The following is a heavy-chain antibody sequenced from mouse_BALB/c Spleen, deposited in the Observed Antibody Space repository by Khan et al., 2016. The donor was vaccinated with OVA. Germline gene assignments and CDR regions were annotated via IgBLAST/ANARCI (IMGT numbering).Heavy chain of an antibody. CDR1: GYTFTDFA. Sequence: QVRLQQSGAELVRPGVSVKISCKGSGYTFTDFAMHWVKRSHAKSLEWLGVISTYYGDADYNHKFRDKATMTVDKSSSTAYMELAGLTSEDSAIYYCVRGSGKSRFAYWGQGTLVTVSA. D-gene: IGHD1-3*01. J-gene: IGHJ3*01. V-gene: IGHV1S137*01. CDR3: VRGSGKSRFAY. CDR2: ISTYYGDA.